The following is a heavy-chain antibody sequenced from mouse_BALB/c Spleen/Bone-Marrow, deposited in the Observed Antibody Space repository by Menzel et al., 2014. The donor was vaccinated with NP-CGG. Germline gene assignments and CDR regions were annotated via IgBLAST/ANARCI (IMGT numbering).Heavy chain of an antibody. J-gene: IGHJ3*01. Sequence: DVMLVESGGGLVQPGGSLSLSCAASGFTFTDYYMSWVRQPPGKALEWLGFIRNKANGYTTEYSASVKGRFTISRDNSQSILYLQMNTLRAEDSATYYCARDRRYDLAWFAYWGQGTLVTVSA. CDR1: GFTFTDYY. D-gene: IGHD2-14*01. V-gene: IGHV7-3*02. CDR2: IRNKANGYTT. CDR3: ARDRRYDLAWFAY.